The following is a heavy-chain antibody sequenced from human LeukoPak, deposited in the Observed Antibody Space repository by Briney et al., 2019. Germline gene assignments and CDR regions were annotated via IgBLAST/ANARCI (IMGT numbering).Heavy chain of an antibody. CDR1: GGSISSSSYY. V-gene: IGHV4-39*07. J-gene: IGHJ4*02. Sequence: SETLSLTCTVSGGSISSSSYYWGWIRQPPGKGLEWIGSIYYSGSTYYNPSLKSRVTISVDTSKNQFSLKLSSVTAADTAVYYCARVVPRLRQQLYFDYWGQGTLVTVSS. CDR2: IYYSGST. CDR3: ARVVPRLRQQLYFDY. D-gene: IGHD6-13*01.